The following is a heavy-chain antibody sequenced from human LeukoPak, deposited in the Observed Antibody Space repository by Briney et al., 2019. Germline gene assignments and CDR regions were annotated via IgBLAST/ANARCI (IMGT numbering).Heavy chain of an antibody. V-gene: IGHV3-48*03. CDR3: ARTDYYDSSGYSYAFDI. J-gene: IGHJ3*02. CDR1: GFTFSSYE. D-gene: IGHD3-22*01. CDR2: ISSSGSTI. Sequence: PGGSLRLSCAASGFTFSSYEMNWVRQAPGKGLEWVSYISSSGSTIYYADSVKGRFTISRDNAKNSLYLQMNSLRAEDTAVYYCARTDYYDSSGYSYAFDIWGQGTMVTVSS.